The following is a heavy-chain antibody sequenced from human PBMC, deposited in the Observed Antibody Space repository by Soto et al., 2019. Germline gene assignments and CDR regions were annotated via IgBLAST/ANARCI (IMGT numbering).Heavy chain of an antibody. J-gene: IGHJ5*02. CDR1: GGSISSSSYY. V-gene: IGHV4-39*01. CDR2: IYYSGST. CDR3: ARLDSDVVVVAAEYNWFDP. Sequence: SETLSLTCTVSGGSISSSSYYWGWIRQPPGKGLEWIGSIYYSGSTYYNPSLKSRVTISVATSKNQFSLKLSSVTAADTAVYYGARLDSDVVVVAAEYNWFDPWGQGTLVTVSS. D-gene: IGHD2-15*01.